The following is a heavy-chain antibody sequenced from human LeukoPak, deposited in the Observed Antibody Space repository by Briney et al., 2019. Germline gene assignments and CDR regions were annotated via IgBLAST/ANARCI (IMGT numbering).Heavy chain of an antibody. D-gene: IGHD4-23*01. Sequence: PGGSLRLSCAASGFTFSSYAMHWVRQAPGKGLEWVAVISYDGSNKYYADSVKGRFTISRDNSKNTLYLQMNSLRAEDTAVYYCAKDPCTTVVTPVCDDYWGQGTLVTVSS. V-gene: IGHV3-30-3*01. CDR3: AKDPCTTVVTPVCDDY. J-gene: IGHJ4*02. CDR2: ISYDGSNK. CDR1: GFTFSSYA.